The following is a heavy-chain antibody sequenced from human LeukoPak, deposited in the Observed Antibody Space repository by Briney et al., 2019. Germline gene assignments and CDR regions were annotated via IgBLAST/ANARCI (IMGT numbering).Heavy chain of an antibody. Sequence: GGSLRLSCTASGFTFGDYAMSWVRQAPGRGLEWVGFIRSKAHGGTTEYAASVKGRFTISRDDSKSIAYLQMNSLKTEDTAVYYCTRGPLTYYYDSSGYYSAYWGQGTLVTVSS. CDR3: TRGPLTYYYDSSGYYSAY. V-gene: IGHV3-49*04. J-gene: IGHJ4*02. CDR1: GFTFGDYA. D-gene: IGHD3-22*01. CDR2: IRSKAHGGTT.